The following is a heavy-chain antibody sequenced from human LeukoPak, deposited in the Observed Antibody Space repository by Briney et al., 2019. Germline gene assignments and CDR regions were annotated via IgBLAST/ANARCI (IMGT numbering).Heavy chain of an antibody. J-gene: IGHJ4*02. V-gene: IGHV3-7*01. Sequence: QPGGSLRLSCVVSGFRFSSYWMSWVRQAPGKEPERVANIKQDGSEKYYVDSVKGRFTISRDNAKNSLYLQMNSLRTEDTAVYYCARDRPTLTGYYPFDYWGQGTLVTVSS. CDR3: ARDRPTLTGYYPFDY. CDR2: IKQDGSEK. D-gene: IGHD3-9*01. CDR1: GFRFSSYW.